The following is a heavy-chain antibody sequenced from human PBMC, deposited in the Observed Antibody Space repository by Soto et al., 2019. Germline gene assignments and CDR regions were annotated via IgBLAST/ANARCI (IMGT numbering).Heavy chain of an antibody. CDR3: ARDHNFEFILYAMDV. D-gene: IGHD2-15*01. CDR2: INPSSGRT. CDR1: GYTFTSYS. V-gene: IGHV1-46*01. J-gene: IGHJ6*02. Sequence: GASVKVSCKASGYTFTSYSMHWVRQAPGQGLEWMGIINPSSGRTSYAQNFQGRVTMTSDTSTSIVYMEMSSLKSEDTAVYYCARDHNFEFILYAMDVWGQGTTVTVSS.